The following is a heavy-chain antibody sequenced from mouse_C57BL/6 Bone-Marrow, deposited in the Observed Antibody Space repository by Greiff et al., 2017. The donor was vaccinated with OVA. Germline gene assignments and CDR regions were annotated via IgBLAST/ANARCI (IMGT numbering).Heavy chain of an antibody. CDR3: TRADGYFY. D-gene: IGHD2-3*01. V-gene: IGHV1-15*01. J-gene: IGHJ2*01. CDR2: IDPETGGT. Sequence: QVHVKQSGAELVRPGASVTLSCKASGYTFTDYEMHWVKQTPVHGLEWIGAIDPETGGTAYNQKFKGKAILTADKSSSTAYMELRSLTSEDSAVYYCTRADGYFYWGQGTTLTVSS. CDR1: GYTFTDYE.